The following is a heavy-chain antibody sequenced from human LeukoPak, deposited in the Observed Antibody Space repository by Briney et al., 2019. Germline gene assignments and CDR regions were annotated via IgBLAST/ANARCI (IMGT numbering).Heavy chain of an antibody. CDR2: ISGSGTVT. D-gene: IGHD2-15*01. CDR1: GFTFSNHA. CDR3: AKTSVGEGRIIGSGYFDN. Sequence: PGGSLRLSCAASGFTFSNHAMNWVRQAPGKGLEWVSIISGSGTVTYYADSVKGRFSISRDNSRNTLYLQMNSLRAEDTALYYCAKTSVGEGRIIGSGYFDNWGQGTLVTVSS. V-gene: IGHV3-23*01. J-gene: IGHJ4*02.